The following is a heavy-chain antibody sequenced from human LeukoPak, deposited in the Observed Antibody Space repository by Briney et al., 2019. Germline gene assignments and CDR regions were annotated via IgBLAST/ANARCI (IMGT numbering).Heavy chain of an antibody. V-gene: IGHV3-30*02. D-gene: IGHD3-9*01. J-gene: IGHJ4*02. CDR1: GFTFSSYG. CDR3: AKEMTGYQDSFDY. Sequence: GGSLRLSCAASGFTFSSYGMHWVRQAPGKGLEWVAFIRYDGSNKYYADSVKGRFTISRDNSKNTLYLQMNSLRAEDTAVYYCAKEMTGYQDSFDYWGQGTLVTVSS. CDR2: IRYDGSNK.